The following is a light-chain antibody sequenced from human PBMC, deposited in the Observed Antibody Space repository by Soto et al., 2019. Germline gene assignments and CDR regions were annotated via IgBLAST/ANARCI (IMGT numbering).Light chain of an antibody. V-gene: IGKV3-20*01. CDR2: GAF. J-gene: IGKJ1*01. CDR1: QSIGNN. CDR3: QQYGSSGT. Sequence: IVMTQSPVTLSVSPGESASLSCRASQSIGNNLAWYQKKRGQAPRLLIYGAFTRATGIPARFRGSESGTDFTLTISRLEPEDFAVYYCQQYGSSGTFGQGTKVDI.